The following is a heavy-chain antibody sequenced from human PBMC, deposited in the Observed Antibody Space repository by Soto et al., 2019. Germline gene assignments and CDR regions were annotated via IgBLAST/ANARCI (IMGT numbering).Heavy chain of an antibody. CDR2: IFYFGST. V-gene: IGHV4-59*08. CDR3: ARHSPDFDWLSQFDY. D-gene: IGHD3-9*01. CDR1: GGSISSYY. J-gene: IGHJ4*02. Sequence: SETLSLTYTVSGGSISSYYGSWIRQTPGKGLEWIGYIFYFGSTNYNPSLKSRVTLSIDTSKNQLSLKLSSVTAADTAVYYCARHSPDFDWLSQFDYWGQGTLVTVSS.